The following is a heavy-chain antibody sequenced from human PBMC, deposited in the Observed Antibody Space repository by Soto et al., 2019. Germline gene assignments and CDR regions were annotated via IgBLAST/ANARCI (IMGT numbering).Heavy chain of an antibody. CDR2: ISYDGSNK. Sequence: GALRLSCAASGFTFSRYGMHWGRQAPGKGVGWVAVISYDGSNKYYADSVKGRFTISRDNSKNTLYLQMNSLRAEDTAVYYCAKDLYSSSSKSYYYYGMDVWGQGTTVTVSS. CDR1: GFTFSRYG. V-gene: IGHV3-30*18. D-gene: IGHD6-6*01. CDR3: AKDLYSSSSKSYYYYGMDV. J-gene: IGHJ6*02.